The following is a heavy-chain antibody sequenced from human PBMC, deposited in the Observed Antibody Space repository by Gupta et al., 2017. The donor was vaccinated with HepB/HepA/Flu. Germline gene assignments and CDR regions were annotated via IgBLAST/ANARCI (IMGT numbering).Heavy chain of an antibody. V-gene: IGHV1-3*01. Sequence: QVQLVQSGAEVKKPGASVKVSCKDYGYTFTSYAMHWVRQAPGQRLEWMGWINAGNGNTKYSQKFQGRVTITRDTSASTAYMELSSLRSEDTAVYYCARDGDYDYYYGMDVWGQGTTVTVSS. CDR2: INAGNGNT. D-gene: IGHD4-17*01. CDR1: GYTFTSYA. J-gene: IGHJ6*02. CDR3: ARDGDYDYYYGMDV.